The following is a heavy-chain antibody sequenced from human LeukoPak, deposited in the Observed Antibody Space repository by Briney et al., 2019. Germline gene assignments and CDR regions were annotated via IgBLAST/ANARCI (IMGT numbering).Heavy chain of an antibody. CDR1: GFTLSDYW. CDR3: ARGRGSYGWFDP. CDR2: IYSDGGSP. Sequence: GGSLRLSCAASGFTLSDYWMHWVRHAPGRGLVWVSRIYSDGGSPTYADSVKGRFTISRDNAKNTLYLQMNSLSVEDTAVYYCARGRGSYGWFDPWGQGTLVTVSS. J-gene: IGHJ5*02. D-gene: IGHD3-10*01. V-gene: IGHV3-74*01.